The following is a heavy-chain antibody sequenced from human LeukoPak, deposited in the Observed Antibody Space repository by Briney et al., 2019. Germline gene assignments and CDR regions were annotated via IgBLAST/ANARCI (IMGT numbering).Heavy chain of an antibody. D-gene: IGHD1-26*01. CDR3: ARDRPGLAGGSYSNLDY. CDR1: GFTFSSYG. Sequence: RGSLRLSCAASGFTFSSYGMHWVRQAPGKGLEWVAFIRYDGSNKYYADSVKGRFTISRDNSKNTLYLQMNSLRAEDTAVYYCARDRPGLAGGSYSNLDYWGQGTLVTVSS. J-gene: IGHJ4*02. CDR2: IRYDGSNK. V-gene: IGHV3-30*02.